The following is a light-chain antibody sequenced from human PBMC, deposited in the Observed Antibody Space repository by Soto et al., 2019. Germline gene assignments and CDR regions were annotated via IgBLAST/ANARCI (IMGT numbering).Light chain of an antibody. CDR3: RQDYNYPRT. V-gene: IGKV1-6*01. Sequence: AIQMTQSPSSLSASVGDRVTITCRASQGIRNDLGWYQQKPGKAPNLLIYAASSLQSGVPSRFSGSGSGTDFTLTISSLQPEYFETYYCRQDYNYPRTFGQGTKVDIK. CDR1: QGIRND. J-gene: IGKJ1*01. CDR2: AAS.